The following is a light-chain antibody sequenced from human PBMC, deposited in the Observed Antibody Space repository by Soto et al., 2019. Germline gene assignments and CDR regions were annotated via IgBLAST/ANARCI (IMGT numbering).Light chain of an antibody. CDR3: QSYDSSLSAVV. V-gene: IGLV3-1*01. J-gene: IGLJ2*01. CDR2: QDS. Sequence: SYELTQPPSVSVSPGQTATITCSGDKLGDEFACWYQQKPGQSPVLVIYQDSQRPSGIPERFSGSNSGNTATLTISGTQALDEADYYCQSYDSSLSAVVFGGGTKLTVL. CDR1: KLGDEF.